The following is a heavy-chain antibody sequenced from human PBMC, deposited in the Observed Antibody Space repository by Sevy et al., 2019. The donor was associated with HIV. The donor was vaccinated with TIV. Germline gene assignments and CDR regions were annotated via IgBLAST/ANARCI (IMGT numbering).Heavy chain of an antibody. Sequence: GGSLRLSCAASGFTFSKYSMSWVRQPPGKGLEWVSTLSFGCGEINYADSVKGRFTISRDNTKSSVYLQMNNLTPEDTAVYYCAREGCTKPHDYWGQGTLVTVSS. CDR1: GFTFSKYS. CDR3: AREGCTKPHDY. V-gene: IGHV3-23*01. D-gene: IGHD2-8*01. CDR2: LSFGCGEI. J-gene: IGHJ4*02.